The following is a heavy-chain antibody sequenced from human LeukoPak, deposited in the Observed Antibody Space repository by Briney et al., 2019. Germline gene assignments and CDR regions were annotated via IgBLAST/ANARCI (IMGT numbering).Heavy chain of an antibody. V-gene: IGHV1-69*04. CDR1: GGTFSSYA. Sequence: SVKVSCKASGGTFSSYAISWVRQAPGQGLEWMGRIIPILGIANYAQKFQGRVTITADKSTSTACMELSSLRSEDTAVYYCARDGPYSSSWYWFDPWGQGTLVTVSS. CDR3: ARDGPYSSSWYWFDP. D-gene: IGHD6-13*01. J-gene: IGHJ5*02. CDR2: IIPILGIA.